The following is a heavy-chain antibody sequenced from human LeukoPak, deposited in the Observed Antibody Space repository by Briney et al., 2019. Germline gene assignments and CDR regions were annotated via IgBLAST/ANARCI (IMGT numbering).Heavy chain of an antibody. CDR1: GFTTSSNY. J-gene: IGHJ2*01. CDR2: LHSGGHT. CDR3: VRGLIGVASWYFDL. D-gene: IGHD2-21*01. Sequence: PAGTLRLSCAASGFTTSSNYLSWVRQTPGEGLVWGSALHSGGHTCYTDSLRGGFTISRDTYKNTFYLYMNNLSAEDTALYYCVRGLIGVASWYFDLWGRGTLISVSS. V-gene: IGHV3-53*01.